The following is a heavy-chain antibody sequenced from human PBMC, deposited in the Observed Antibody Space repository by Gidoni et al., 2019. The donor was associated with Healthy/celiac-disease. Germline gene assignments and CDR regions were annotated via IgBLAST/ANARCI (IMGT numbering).Heavy chain of an antibody. CDR1: GGTFSSYA. V-gene: IGHV1-69*06. D-gene: IGHD1-26*01. CDR3: ARGVLKGDRRPNWFDP. Sequence: QVQLVQSGAEVKKPGSSVKVSCKASGGTFSSYAISWVRQAPGQGLEGMGGIIPIFGTANYAQKFQGRVTITADKSTSTAYMELSSLRSEDTAVYYCARGVLKGDRRPNWFDPWGQGTLVTVSS. CDR2: IIPIFGTA. J-gene: IGHJ5*02.